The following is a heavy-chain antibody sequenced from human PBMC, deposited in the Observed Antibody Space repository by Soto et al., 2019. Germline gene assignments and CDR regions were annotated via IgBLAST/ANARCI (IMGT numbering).Heavy chain of an antibody. D-gene: IGHD5-12*01. J-gene: IGHJ4*02. CDR3: ARVLGYDSEPTHDY. CDR1: GGSFSGYY. CDR2: INHSGST. Sequence: QVQLQQWGAGLLKPSETLSLTCAVYGGSFSGYYWSWIRQPPGKGLEWIGEINHSGSTNYNPSLKSRVTISVDTSKHQFSLKLSSVTAADTAVYYWARVLGYDSEPTHDYWGQGTLVTVSS. V-gene: IGHV4-34*01.